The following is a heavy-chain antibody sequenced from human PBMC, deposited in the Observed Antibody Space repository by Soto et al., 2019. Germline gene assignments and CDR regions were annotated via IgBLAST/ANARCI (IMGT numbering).Heavy chain of an antibody. CDR3: ARPHWSSILPGENWFDP. CDR1: GGSISSSSYY. J-gene: IGHJ5*02. V-gene: IGHV4-39*01. D-gene: IGHD6-13*01. Sequence: QLQLQESGPGLVKPSETLSLTCTVSGGSISSSSYYWGWIRQPPGKGLEWIGSIYYSGSTYYNPSLKSRVTISVDTSKNQFSLKLSSVTATDTAVYYCARPHWSSILPGENWFDPWGQGTLVTVSS. CDR2: IYYSGST.